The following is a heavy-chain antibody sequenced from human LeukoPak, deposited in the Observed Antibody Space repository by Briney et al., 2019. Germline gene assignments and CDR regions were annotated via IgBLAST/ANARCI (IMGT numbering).Heavy chain of an antibody. J-gene: IGHJ3*01. CDR2: INHFGTT. D-gene: IGHD1-26*01. Sequence: NPSETLSLTCAVYGGSFSGYYWSWIRQPPGKGLQWIGEINHFGTTNYNPSLKSQVTILVDTSKNQLSLKLNSVTAADTAVYYCARGRKIVGGTWRPFDVWGQGTMVTVSS. V-gene: IGHV4-34*01. CDR3: ARGRKIVGGTWRPFDV. CDR1: GGSFSGYY.